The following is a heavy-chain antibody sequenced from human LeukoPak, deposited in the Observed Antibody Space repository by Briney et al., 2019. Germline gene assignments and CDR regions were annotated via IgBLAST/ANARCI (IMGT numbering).Heavy chain of an antibody. V-gene: IGHV3-21*01. J-gene: IGHJ4*02. CDR1: GFTFSSYS. CDR2: ISSSSSYI. Sequence: PGGSLRLSCAASGFTFSSYSMNWVRQAPGKGLEWVSSISSSSSYIYYADSVKGRFTISRDNAKNSLYLQMNSLRAEDTAVYYCARDGRRRYDSSGFPDYWGQGTLVTVSS. CDR3: ARDGRRRYDSSGFPDY. D-gene: IGHD3-22*01.